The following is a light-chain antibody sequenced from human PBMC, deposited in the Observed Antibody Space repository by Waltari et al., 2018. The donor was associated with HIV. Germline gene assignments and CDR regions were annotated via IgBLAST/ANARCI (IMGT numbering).Light chain of an antibody. CDR1: SSSIGNYT. CDR3: STWDASLNGWV. V-gene: IGLV1-44*01. Sequence: QSVLTQPPSASGTPGQRVTISCSGSSSSIGNYTINWYRQLPGMAPKLLIYSNNHRPSGVPYRFSGSKSGTSASLAISGLQSEDEADYSCSTWDASLNGWVFGGGTKLTVL. CDR2: SNN. J-gene: IGLJ3*02.